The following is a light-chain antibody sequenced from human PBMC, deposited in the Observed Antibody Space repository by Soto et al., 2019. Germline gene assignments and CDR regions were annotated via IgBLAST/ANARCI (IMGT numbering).Light chain of an antibody. Sequence: DIQMTQSPSTLSASVGDRVTITCRASQSISSWLAWYQQKPGKAPKLLIYDASSLESGVPSRFSGSGSGTEFTLTISSLQPDDFATYYCQQYNSLWTFGLRTKVEIK. CDR3: QQYNSLWT. J-gene: IGKJ1*01. V-gene: IGKV1-5*01. CDR1: QSISSW. CDR2: DAS.